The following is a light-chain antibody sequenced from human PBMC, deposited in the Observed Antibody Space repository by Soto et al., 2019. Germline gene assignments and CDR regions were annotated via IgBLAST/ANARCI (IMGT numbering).Light chain of an antibody. J-gene: IGKJ2*01. V-gene: IGKV3-15*01. CDR2: GAS. CDR1: QSVRSN. Sequence: EIVMTQSPATRSVSPGERATLSCRASQSVRSNLAWYQQKPGQAPRLLIYGASTRATGIPARFSGSGSGTEFTLTISSLQSEAFAVYYCQQYNNWPPYTFGQGTKLEIK. CDR3: QQYNNWPPYT.